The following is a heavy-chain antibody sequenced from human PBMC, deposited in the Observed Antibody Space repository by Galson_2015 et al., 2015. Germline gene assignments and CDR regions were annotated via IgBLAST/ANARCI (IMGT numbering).Heavy chain of an antibody. J-gene: IGHJ6*02. CDR3: AISPRNHIYGMDV. V-gene: IGHV4-34*01. Sequence: ETLSLTCAVYGGSFSGYYWSWIRQPPGKGLEWIGEINHSGSTNYNPSLKSRVTISVDTSKNQFSLKLSSVTAADTAVYYCAISPRNHIYGMDVWGQGTTVTVSS. CDR2: INHSGST. CDR1: GGSFSGYY. D-gene: IGHD1-14*01.